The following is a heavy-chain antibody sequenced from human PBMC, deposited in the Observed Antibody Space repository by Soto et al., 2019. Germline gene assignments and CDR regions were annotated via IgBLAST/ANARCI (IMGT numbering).Heavy chain of an antibody. V-gene: IGHV4-59*08. J-gene: IGHJ6*03. Sequence: PSETLSLTCNVSGGSIGTYYWSWIRQPPGKGLEWIGYIYYTGSTNYNPSLKSRVTISVDTSKNQFSLRLSSVTAADTAVYYCVRHSDVWGKGTTVTVS. CDR2: IYYTGST. CDR3: VRHSDV. CDR1: GGSIGTYY.